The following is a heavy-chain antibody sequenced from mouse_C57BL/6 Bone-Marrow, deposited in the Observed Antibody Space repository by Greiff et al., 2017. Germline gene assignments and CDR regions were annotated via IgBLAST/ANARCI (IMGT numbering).Heavy chain of an antibody. CDR2: ISSGSSTI. Sequence: EVQLVESGGGLVKPGGSLKLSCAASGFTFSDYGMHWVRQAPEKGLEWVAYISSGSSTIYYADTVKGRFTISRDNAKNPLILQMTSLRSEDTAMYYCAKCYSSWFAYWGQGTLVTVSA. D-gene: IGHD2-12*01. CDR1: GFTFSDYG. CDR3: AKCYSSWFAY. J-gene: IGHJ3*01. V-gene: IGHV5-17*01.